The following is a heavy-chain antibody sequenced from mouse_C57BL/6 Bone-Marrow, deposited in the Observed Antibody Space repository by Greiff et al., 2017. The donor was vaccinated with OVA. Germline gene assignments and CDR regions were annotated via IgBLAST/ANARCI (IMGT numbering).Heavy chain of an antibody. V-gene: IGHV1-69*01. CDR3: ARYDYDRRDYFDD. Sequence: QVQLQQPGAELVMPGASVKLSCKASGYTFTSYWMHWVKQRPGQGLEWIGEIDPSDSYTNYNQKFKGKSTLTVDKSSSTAYMQLSSLTSEDSAVYYCARYDYDRRDYFDDWGQGTTLTVSS. CDR1: GYTFTSYW. CDR2: IDPSDSYT. D-gene: IGHD2-4*01. J-gene: IGHJ2*01.